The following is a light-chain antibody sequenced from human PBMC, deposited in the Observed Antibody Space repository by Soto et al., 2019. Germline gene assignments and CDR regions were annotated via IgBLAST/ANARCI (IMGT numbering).Light chain of an antibody. CDR3: ASYTTSRTYV. Sequence: QSALTQPASVSGSPGQSIAISCTGTSSDVGAFNYVSWYQQHPGKAPKFMIFDVSSRPSGVSDRFSGSKSGNTASLTISGLQTEDEADYYCASYTTSRTYVFGTGTKATV. CDR1: SSDVGAFNY. J-gene: IGLJ1*01. CDR2: DVS. V-gene: IGLV2-14*03.